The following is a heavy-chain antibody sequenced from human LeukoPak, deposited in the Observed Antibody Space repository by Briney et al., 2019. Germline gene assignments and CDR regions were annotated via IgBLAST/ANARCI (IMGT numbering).Heavy chain of an antibody. CDR3: ARGKTYYYDSSGPDYFDY. V-gene: IGHV1-18*01. D-gene: IGHD3-22*01. Sequence: GASVKVSCKASGYTFTSYGISWVRQAPGQGLEWMGWISAYNGNTNYAQKLQGRVTMTTDTSTSTAYMELRSLRSDDTAVYYCARGKTYYYDSSGPDYFDYWGQGTLVTVSS. CDR2: ISAYNGNT. CDR1: GYTFTSYG. J-gene: IGHJ4*02.